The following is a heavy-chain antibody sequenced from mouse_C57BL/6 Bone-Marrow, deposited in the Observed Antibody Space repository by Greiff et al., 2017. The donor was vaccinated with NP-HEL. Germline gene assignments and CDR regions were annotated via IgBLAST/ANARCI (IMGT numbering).Heavy chain of an antibody. CDR3: ARGGITGATDFDV. V-gene: IGHV1-75*01. Sequence: VHLVESGPELVKPGASVKISCKASGYTFTDYYINWVKQRPGQGLEWIGWIFPGSGSTYYNEKFKGKATLTVDKSSSTAYMLLSSLTSEDSAVYFCARGGITGATDFDVWGTGTTVTVSS. D-gene: IGHD2-4*01. CDR1: GYTFTDYY. CDR2: IFPGSGST. J-gene: IGHJ1*03.